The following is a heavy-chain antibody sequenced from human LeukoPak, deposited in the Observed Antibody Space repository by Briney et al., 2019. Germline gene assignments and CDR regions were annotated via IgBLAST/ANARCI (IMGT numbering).Heavy chain of an antibody. CDR1: GGSFSGYY. V-gene: IGHV4-34*01. Sequence: PSETLSLTCAVYGGSFSGYYWSWIRQPPGKGLEWIGEINHSGSTNYNPSLKSRVTISVDTSKNQFSLKLSSVTAADTAVYYCARTRITMVRGVIIRYMDVWGKGTTVTISS. CDR3: ARTRITMVRGVIIRYMDV. J-gene: IGHJ6*03. CDR2: INHSGST. D-gene: IGHD3-10*01.